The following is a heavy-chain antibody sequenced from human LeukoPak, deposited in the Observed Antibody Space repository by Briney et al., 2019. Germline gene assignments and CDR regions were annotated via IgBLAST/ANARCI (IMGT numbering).Heavy chain of an antibody. Sequence: GGSLRLSCAASGFTFSSYWMHWVRQAPGKGLVWVSRINSDGSSTSYADSVKGRFTISRDNAKNTLYLQMNSLRAEDTAVYYCARDPGTMPYYYYMDVWGKGTTVTVSS. CDR2: INSDGSST. V-gene: IGHV3-74*01. CDR3: ARDPGTMPYYYYMDV. CDR1: GFTFSSYW. D-gene: IGHD1-1*01. J-gene: IGHJ6*03.